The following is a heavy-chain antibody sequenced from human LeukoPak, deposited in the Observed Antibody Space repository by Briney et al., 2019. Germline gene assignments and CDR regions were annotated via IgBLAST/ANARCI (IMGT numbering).Heavy chain of an antibody. V-gene: IGHV3-30*14. D-gene: IGHD6-13*01. CDR2: ISCEGSKE. CDR1: GFTFTTYP. CDR3: ARASPGIAAPVVTLRNNWFDP. J-gene: IGHJ5*02. Sequence: GGSLRLSCAASGFTFTTYPMHWGRQAPGKGPEWVAIISCEGSKEYYADSVKGRFTISRENSTNAVYLQMHSLRAEDPAVYYCARASPGIAAPVVTLRNNWFDPWGQGTLVTVSS.